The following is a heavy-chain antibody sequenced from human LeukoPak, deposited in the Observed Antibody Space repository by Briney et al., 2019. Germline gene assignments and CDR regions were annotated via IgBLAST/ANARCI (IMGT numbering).Heavy chain of an antibody. CDR3: ARDIDRYGDSYFDY. Sequence: QPGGSLRLSCAASGFTFSSYAMHWVRQAPGKGLEWVAVISYDGSNKYYADSVKGRFTISRDNSKNTLYLQMNSLRAEDTAVYHCARDIDRYGDSYFDYWGQGTLVTVSS. CDR1: GFTFSSYA. V-gene: IGHV3-30-3*01. J-gene: IGHJ4*02. CDR2: ISYDGSNK. D-gene: IGHD4-17*01.